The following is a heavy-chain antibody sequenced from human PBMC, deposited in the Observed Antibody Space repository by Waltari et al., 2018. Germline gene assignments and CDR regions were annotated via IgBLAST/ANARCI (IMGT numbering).Heavy chain of an antibody. V-gene: IGHV3-74*01. CDR2: INSDGSST. CDR3: AGPQTYYYDSSGYPDV. D-gene: IGHD3-22*01. Sequence: EVQLVESGGGLVQPGGSLRLSCAASGFTFSSYWMHWFRQAPGKGLVWVSRINSDGSSTSYADSVKGRFTISRDNAKNTLYLQMNSLRAEDTAVYYCAGPQTYYYDSSGYPDVWGKGTTVTISS. J-gene: IGHJ6*04. CDR1: GFTFSSYW.